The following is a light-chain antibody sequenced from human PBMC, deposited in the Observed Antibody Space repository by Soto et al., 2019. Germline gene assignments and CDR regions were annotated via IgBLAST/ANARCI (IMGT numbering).Light chain of an antibody. V-gene: IGKV3-20*01. CDR1: QSVSSSY. Sequence: EIMLKHSPGTLSLTPGERATLSSSASQSVSSSYLAWYQQKPGQAPRLLIYGASSGATGIPDRFSGSGSGTDFTLTISRLEPEDFAVYYCQQYGSSLTWTFGQGTNVDIK. J-gene: IGKJ1*01. CDR3: QQYGSSLTWT. CDR2: GAS.